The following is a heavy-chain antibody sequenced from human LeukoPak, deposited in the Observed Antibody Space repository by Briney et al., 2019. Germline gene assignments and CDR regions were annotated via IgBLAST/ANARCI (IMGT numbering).Heavy chain of an antibody. V-gene: IGHV1-2*02. CDR3: ARYDVWGNYRAFDY. J-gene: IGHJ4*02. Sequence: ASVKVSCKASGYTFTSYGISWVRQAPGQGLEWMGWIDPHSGGTNYAQKFQGGVTMTRDTSITTAYMELSSLRSDDTAVYYCARYDVWGNYRAFDYWGQGTLVTVSS. CDR2: IDPHSGGT. D-gene: IGHD3-16*02. CDR1: GYTFTSYG.